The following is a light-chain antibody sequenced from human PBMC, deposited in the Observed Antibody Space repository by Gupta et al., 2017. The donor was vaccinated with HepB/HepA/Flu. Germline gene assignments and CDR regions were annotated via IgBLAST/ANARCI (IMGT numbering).Light chain of an antibody. V-gene: IGKV3-20*01. CDR1: QSVTTN. Sequence: EIVLMQSPGTLSLSPGERATLSCRATQSVTTNLAWYQQKPGQAPRLLIYGASNRAAGVPDRFSGSGSGTDFILTISILEPEDLAVYYCQQYGGAPRTFGQGTKAETK. CDR2: GAS. CDR3: QQYGGAPRT. J-gene: IGKJ1*01.